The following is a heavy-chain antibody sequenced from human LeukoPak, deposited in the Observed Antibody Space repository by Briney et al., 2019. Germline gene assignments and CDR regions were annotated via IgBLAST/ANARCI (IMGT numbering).Heavy chain of an antibody. CDR2: IYYSGST. CDR3: ARGGYDIYLSY. V-gene: IGHV4-39*07. J-gene: IGHJ4*02. CDR1: GGSISSSSYY. Sequence: SETLSLTCTVSGGSISSSSYYWGWIRQPPGKGLEWIGSIYYSGSTYYNPSLKSRVTISVDTSKNQFSLKLSSVTAADTAVYYCARGGYDIYLSYWGQGTLVTVSS. D-gene: IGHD3-9*01.